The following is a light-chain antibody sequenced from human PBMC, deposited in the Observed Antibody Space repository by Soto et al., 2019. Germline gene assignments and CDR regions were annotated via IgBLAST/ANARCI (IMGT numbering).Light chain of an antibody. J-gene: IGLJ1*01. V-gene: IGLV1-47*01. CDR1: SSNIGSDF. CDR2: HNY. CDR3: SAWYESLSAYV. Sequence: QSVLTQPPSASGTPGQRVTISCSGSSSNIGSDFVYWYQQLPGTAPKLLIYHNYQRPSGVPDRFSGSKSGTSGSLAISDLRSEDKADYYCSAWYESLSAYVFGAGTKVTVL.